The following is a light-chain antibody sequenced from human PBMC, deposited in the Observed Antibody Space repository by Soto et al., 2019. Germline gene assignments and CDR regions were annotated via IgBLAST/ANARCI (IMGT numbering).Light chain of an antibody. V-gene: IGKV3-20*01. CDR1: QSVGNNY. CDR3: QQYAYSPRT. CDR2: DAS. Sequence: EVVLTQSPGTLSVSPGERATLPCRASQSVGNNYLAWYQQKPGQAPRLLIYDASTRATGIPDRFSGSGSGTDFTLSISRLEPEDFAVYYCQQYAYSPRTFGRGTKLEIK. J-gene: IGKJ2*01.